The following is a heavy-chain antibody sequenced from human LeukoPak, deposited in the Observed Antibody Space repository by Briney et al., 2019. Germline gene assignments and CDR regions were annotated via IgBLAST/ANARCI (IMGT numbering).Heavy chain of an antibody. CDR2: IYYSGST. V-gene: IGHV4-39*06. CDR1: GGSISSSSYY. J-gene: IGHJ5*02. D-gene: IGHD6-6*01. CDR3: ARDLAALVWERFDP. Sequence: SETLSLTCTVSGGSISSSSYYWGWIRQPPGKGLEWIGSIYYSGSTYYNPSLKSRVTISVDTSKNQFPLKLSSVIAADTAVYYCARDLAALVWERFDPWGQGTLVTVSS.